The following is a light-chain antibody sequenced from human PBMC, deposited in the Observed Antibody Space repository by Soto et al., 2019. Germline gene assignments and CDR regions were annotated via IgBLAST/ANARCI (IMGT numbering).Light chain of an antibody. CDR1: SSDVGAYNY. CDR2: EVS. V-gene: IGLV2-14*01. CDR3: SSYASSSTWV. Sequence: QSVLTQPASVSGSPGQSITISCTGTSSDVGAYNYVSWYQQHPGKAPKLMIYEVSNRPSGVSNRFSGSKSGNTASLTISGRQADDEADYYCSSYASSSTWVFGGGTKLTVL. J-gene: IGLJ3*02.